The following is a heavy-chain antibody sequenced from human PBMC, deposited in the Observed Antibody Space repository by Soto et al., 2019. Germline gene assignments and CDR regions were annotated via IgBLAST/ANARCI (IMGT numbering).Heavy chain of an antibody. CDR2: ISYDGSNK. J-gene: IGHJ3*02. V-gene: IGHV3-30*18. Sequence: QVQLVESGGGVVQPGRSLRLSCAASGFTFSSYGMHWVRQAPGKGLEWVAVISYDGSNKYYADSVKSRFTISRDNSKNTLYLQMNSLRAEDTAVYYCAKDQGIQLWLRGDDAFDIWGQGTMVTVSS. CDR1: GFTFSSYG. D-gene: IGHD5-18*01. CDR3: AKDQGIQLWLRGDDAFDI.